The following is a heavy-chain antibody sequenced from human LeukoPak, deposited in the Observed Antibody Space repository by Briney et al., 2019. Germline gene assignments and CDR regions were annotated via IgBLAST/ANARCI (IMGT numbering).Heavy chain of an antibody. Sequence: ASVKVSCKASGYTFTSYDINWVRQATGQGLEWMGWMNPNSGNTGYAQKFQGRVTITRNTSISTAYMELSSLRSEDTAVYYCAREGSGSYPYYYYYMDVWGKGTTVTVSS. D-gene: IGHD1-26*01. CDR1: GYTFTSYD. CDR2: MNPNSGNT. CDR3: AREGSGSYPYYYYYMDV. J-gene: IGHJ6*03. V-gene: IGHV1-8*03.